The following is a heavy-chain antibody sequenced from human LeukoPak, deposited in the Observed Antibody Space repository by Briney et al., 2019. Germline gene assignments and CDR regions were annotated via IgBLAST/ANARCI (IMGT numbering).Heavy chain of an antibody. V-gene: IGHV3-9*03. J-gene: IGHJ4*02. CDR3: AKDGTRYDSSGYYSHLDY. CDR1: GFTFDDYA. D-gene: IGHD3-22*01. Sequence: GRSLRLSCAASGFTFDDYAMHWVRQAPGKGLEWVSGISLNSGSIGYADSVKGRFTISRDNAKNSLYLQMNSLRAEDMALYYCAKDGTRYDSSGYYSHLDYWGQGRLVTVSS. CDR2: ISLNSGSI.